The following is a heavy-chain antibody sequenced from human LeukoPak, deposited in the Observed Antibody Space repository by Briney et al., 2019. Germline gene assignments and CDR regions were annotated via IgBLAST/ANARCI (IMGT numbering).Heavy chain of an antibody. CDR2: IYSSGST. CDR1: GDSIGGSYYY. V-gene: IGHV4-39*01. D-gene: IGHD3-10*01. CDR3: ARHISGYGSGTDY. J-gene: IGHJ4*02. Sequence: SETLSLTCSVTGDSIGGSYYYWGWIRQPPGKGLEWIGTIYSSGSTYYNPSLKSRVTISVDTAKNQFSLRLSSVTAADTAIYYCARHISGYGSGTDYWGQGTLVTVSS.